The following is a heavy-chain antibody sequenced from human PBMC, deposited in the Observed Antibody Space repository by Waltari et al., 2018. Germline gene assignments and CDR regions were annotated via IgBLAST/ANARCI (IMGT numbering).Heavy chain of an antibody. CDR1: GGTFNSSA. CDR2: IIPIFGTA. Sequence: QVRLVQSGAEVKKPGSSVKVSCKASGGTFNSSAISWVRQAPGQGLEWMGRIIPIFGTANYAQKFQGRVTITADKSTSSAYMEVSSLRSEYPAVYYCARDPPNSNYVPDYWGQGTLVTVSS. J-gene: IGHJ4*02. CDR3: ARDPPNSNYVPDY. V-gene: IGHV1-69*13. D-gene: IGHD1-7*01.